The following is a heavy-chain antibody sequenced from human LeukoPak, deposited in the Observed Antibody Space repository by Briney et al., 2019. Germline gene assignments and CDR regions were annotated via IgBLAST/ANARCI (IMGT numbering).Heavy chain of an antibody. CDR1: VFTFRRYA. CDR2: ISKSDGSP. CDR3: AKDISLGYTFGSIEEDY. Sequence: GGSLRLSCAASVFTFRRYAMSWVRQAPGKGLEWLSAISKSDGSPSYADSAKGRFTISRDNSKNTRYLQMNSLGADDTAVYFCAKDISLGYTFGSIEEDYWGQGTLVTVSS. J-gene: IGHJ4*02. V-gene: IGHV3-23*01. D-gene: IGHD5-18*01.